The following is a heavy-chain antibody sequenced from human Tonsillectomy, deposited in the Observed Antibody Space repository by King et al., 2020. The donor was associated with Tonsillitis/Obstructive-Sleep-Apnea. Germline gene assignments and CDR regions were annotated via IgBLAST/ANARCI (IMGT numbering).Heavy chain of an antibody. CDR2: TRNKANSFPT. CDR1: GFTFSDHY. J-gene: IGHJ6*02. CDR3: TRGPPGYYGMYV. V-gene: IGHV3-72*01. Sequence: VQLVESGGGLVQPGGSLRLSCAASGFTFSDHYMDWVRQAPGKGLEWVGRTRNKANSFPTEYAASVKGRFTISRDDSKNSLYLQMNSLKTEDTAVYYCTRGPPGYYGMYVWGQGTTVTVSS.